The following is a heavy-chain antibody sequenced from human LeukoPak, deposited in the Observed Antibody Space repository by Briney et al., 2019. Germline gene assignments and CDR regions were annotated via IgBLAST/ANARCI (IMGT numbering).Heavy chain of an antibody. CDR1: GFSFSKND. J-gene: IGHJ6*02. Sequence: GGSLRLSCAASGFSFSKNDMHWVRQRTGKGLEWVSGIGTAGDTNYPGSVKDRFTISRETAKNSLYLQMSSLRAEDTAVYYCAGRTSWYYGFDVWGQGTTVTVSS. CDR2: IGTAGDT. V-gene: IGHV3-13*01. CDR3: AGRTSWYYGFDV.